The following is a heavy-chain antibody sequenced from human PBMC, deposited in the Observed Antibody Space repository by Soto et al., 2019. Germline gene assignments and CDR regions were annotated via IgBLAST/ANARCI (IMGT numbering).Heavy chain of an antibody. CDR2: INHSGST. D-gene: IGHD2-8*02. V-gene: IGHV4-34*01. CDR1: GGSFSGYY. CDR3: ARDKITGLFDY. J-gene: IGHJ4*02. Sequence: QVQLQQWGAGLLKPSETLSLTCAVYGGSFSGYYWTWIRQPPGTGLEWIGEINHSGSTNYNPSPKSRVTISVDTYKNQFSQKLTSVTAADTAVYYCARDKITGLFDYWGQGTLVTVSS.